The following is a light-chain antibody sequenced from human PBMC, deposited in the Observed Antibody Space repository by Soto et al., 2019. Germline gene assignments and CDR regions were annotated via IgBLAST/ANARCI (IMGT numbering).Light chain of an antibody. CDR3: QQYNNWRALT. CDR1: QSVSSN. Sequence: IVMTQSPSTLSVSPGVRPTLCCRASQSVSSNLAWYQQKPVQAPRLLXYGASTGATGIPARFSGSGAGTEFTLTISSLQSEDFAVYSCQQYNNWRALTFGGGTKVDIK. V-gene: IGKV3-15*01. J-gene: IGKJ4*01. CDR2: GAS.